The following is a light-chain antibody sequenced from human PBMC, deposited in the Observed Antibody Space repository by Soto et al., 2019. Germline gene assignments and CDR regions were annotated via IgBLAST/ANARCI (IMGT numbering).Light chain of an antibody. CDR1: QGISNY. CDR3: QKYNSAPS. Sequence: DIQMTQSPSSLSASVGDRVTITCRASQGISNYLAWYQQKPGKVPKLLIYAASTLQSGIPSRFSGSGSGTDFTLTISSLQPEDVATYYCQKYNSAPSFGGGTKVEIK. J-gene: IGKJ4*01. V-gene: IGKV1-27*01. CDR2: AAS.